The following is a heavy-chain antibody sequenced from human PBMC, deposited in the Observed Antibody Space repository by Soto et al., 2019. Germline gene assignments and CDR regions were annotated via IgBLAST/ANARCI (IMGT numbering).Heavy chain of an antibody. J-gene: IGHJ5*01. Sequence: EVQLLESGGGLVQPGGSLRLSCAASGFIFSDYAMSWVRQAPGKGLEWVSAINGRGGKTYYADSVKGRFTISRDNSKNTLNLQMNSLNGEDTAIYYCGKEREQVVIDSWGQGTLVTVSS. CDR2: INGRGGKT. CDR1: GFIFSDYA. CDR3: GKEREQVVIDS. D-gene: IGHD6-6*01. V-gene: IGHV3-23*01.